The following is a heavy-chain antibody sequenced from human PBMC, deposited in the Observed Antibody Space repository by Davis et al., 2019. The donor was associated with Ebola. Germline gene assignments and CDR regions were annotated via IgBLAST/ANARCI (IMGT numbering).Heavy chain of an antibody. Sequence: PSETLSLTCAVSGASISSSNWWSWVRQPPGKGLEWIGEIFHRGSTNYNPSLKSRVTISVDKSKNQFSLKLNSVTAADTAVYFCARDLDYYGSGSPNPLDYWGQGTLVTVSS. D-gene: IGHD3-10*01. CDR2: IFHRGST. CDR3: ARDLDYYGSGSPNPLDY. J-gene: IGHJ4*02. V-gene: IGHV4-4*02. CDR1: GASISSSNW.